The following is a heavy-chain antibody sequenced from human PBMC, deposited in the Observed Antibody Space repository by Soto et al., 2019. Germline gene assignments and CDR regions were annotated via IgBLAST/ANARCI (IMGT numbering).Heavy chain of an antibody. Sequence: GESLKISCKGSGYSFTSYWIGWVRQMPGKGLEWMGVIYPGDSDTRYSPSFQGQVTISADKSISTAYLQWSSLKASDTAMYYCARAGYCSSTSCYFDSWGQGTLVTVSS. CDR1: GYSFTSYW. CDR3: ARAGYCSSTSCYFDS. CDR2: IYPGDSDT. J-gene: IGHJ4*02. D-gene: IGHD2-2*03. V-gene: IGHV5-51*01.